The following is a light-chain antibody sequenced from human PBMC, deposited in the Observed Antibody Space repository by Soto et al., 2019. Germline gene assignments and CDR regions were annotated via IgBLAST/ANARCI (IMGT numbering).Light chain of an antibody. J-gene: IGKJ5*01. CDR2: DAS. CDR1: QGISSA. Sequence: AIQLTQSPSSLSASVGDRVTITCRASQGISSALAWYQQKPGKAPKLLIYDASSLESGVPSRFSGSGSGTEFRLTISTMQPDDFATYYCQQYDSFSVTFGQGTRLEIK. CDR3: QQYDSFSVT. V-gene: IGKV1-13*02.